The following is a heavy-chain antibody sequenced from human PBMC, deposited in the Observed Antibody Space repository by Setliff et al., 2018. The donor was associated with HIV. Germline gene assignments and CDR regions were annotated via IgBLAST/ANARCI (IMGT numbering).Heavy chain of an antibody. D-gene: IGHD2-2*01. J-gene: IGHJ6*03. CDR3: ARHRDPPGTSWIFYYYYMDL. Sequence: ASETLSLTCTVSGGSISSSSYYWGWIRQPPGKGLEWIGSVYQSGSTSYNPSLSSRLTISVDTSKNQVSLRLSSVTAADTGVYYCARHRDPPGTSWIFYYYYMDLWGGGTTVTVSS. V-gene: IGHV4-39*01. CDR1: GGSISSSSYY. CDR2: VYQSGST.